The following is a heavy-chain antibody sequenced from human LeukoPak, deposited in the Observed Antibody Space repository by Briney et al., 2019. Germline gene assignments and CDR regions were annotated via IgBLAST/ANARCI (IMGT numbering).Heavy chain of an antibody. J-gene: IGHJ2*01. CDR3: ARKYYYDSTRYWYFDL. D-gene: IGHD3-22*01. CDR1: GGSISSYY. Sequence: PWETLSLTCTVSGGSISSYYWSWIRQPPGKGLEWIGYIYYSGSTNYNPSLKSRVTISVDTSKNQFSLKLSSVTAADTAVYYCARKYYYDSTRYWYFDLWGRGTLVTVSS. CDR2: IYYSGST. V-gene: IGHV4-59*01.